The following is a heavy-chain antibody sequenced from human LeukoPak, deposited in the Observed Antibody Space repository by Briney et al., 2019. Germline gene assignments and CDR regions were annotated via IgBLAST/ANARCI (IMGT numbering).Heavy chain of an antibody. V-gene: IGHV4-59*01. CDR3: AREESDYDILTGTTADWFDP. CDR2: IYYSGST. J-gene: IGHJ5*02. Sequence: SETLSLTCTVSGGSISSYYWSWIRQPPGKGLEWIGYIYYSGSTNYNPSLKSRVTISVDTSKNQFSLKPSSVTAADTAVYYCAREESDYDILTGTTADWFDPWGQGTLVTVSS. D-gene: IGHD3-9*01. CDR1: GGSISSYY.